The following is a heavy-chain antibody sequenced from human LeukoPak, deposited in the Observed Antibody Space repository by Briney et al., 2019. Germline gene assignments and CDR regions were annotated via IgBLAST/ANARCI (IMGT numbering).Heavy chain of an antibody. CDR2: INTDGSIT. V-gene: IGHV3-74*03. J-gene: IGHJ5*02. CDR3: ASLGTLVP. CDR1: GFTFSTYL. D-gene: IGHD3-9*01. Sequence: TGGSLRLSCAASGFTFSTYLMHWVRQAPGKGLVWVSRINTDGSITTYADSVKGRFTISRDNAKNTLYLQMNSLRDEDTAVYYCASLGTLVPWGQGTLATVSS.